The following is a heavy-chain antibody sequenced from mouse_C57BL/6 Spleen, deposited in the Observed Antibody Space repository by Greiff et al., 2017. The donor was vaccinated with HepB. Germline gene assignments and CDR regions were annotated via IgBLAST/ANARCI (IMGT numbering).Heavy chain of an antibody. CDR1: GYTFTSYW. J-gene: IGHJ4*01. CDR3: ARYSRYNYAMDY. Sequence: VQLQQSGTELVKPGASVKLSCKASGYTFTSYWMHWVKQRPGQGLEWIGNINPSNGGTNYNEKFKSKATLTVDKSSSTAYMQLSSLTSEDSAVYYCARYSRYNYAMDYWGQGTSVTVSS. V-gene: IGHV1-53*01. CDR2: INPSNGGT. D-gene: IGHD2-12*01.